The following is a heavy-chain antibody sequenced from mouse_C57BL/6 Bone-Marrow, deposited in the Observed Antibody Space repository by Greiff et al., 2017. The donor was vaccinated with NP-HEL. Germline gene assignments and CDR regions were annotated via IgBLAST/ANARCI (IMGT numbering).Heavy chain of an antibody. D-gene: IGHD1-1*01. CDR1: GYTFTSYW. J-gene: IGHJ1*03. Sequence: QVQLQQPGAELVMPGASVKLSCKASGYTFTSYWMHWVKQRPGQGLEWIGMIHPNSGSTNYNEKFKSKATLTVDKSSSTAYMQLSSLTSEDSAVYYCARWFYYYGSPWYFDVWGTGTTVTVSS. CDR3: ARWFYYYGSPWYFDV. V-gene: IGHV1-64*01. CDR2: IHPNSGST.